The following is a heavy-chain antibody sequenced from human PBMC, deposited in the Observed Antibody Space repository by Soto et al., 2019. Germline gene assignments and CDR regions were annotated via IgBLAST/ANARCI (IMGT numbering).Heavy chain of an antibody. V-gene: IGHV4-39*01. CDR3: ASSPRGSYFDY. D-gene: IGHD1-26*01. Sequence: QPPGKGLEWIGSIYYSGSTYYNPSLKSRVTISVDTSKNQFSLKLSSVTAADTAVYYCASSPRGSYFDYWGQGTLVTVSS. CDR2: IYYSGST. J-gene: IGHJ4*02.